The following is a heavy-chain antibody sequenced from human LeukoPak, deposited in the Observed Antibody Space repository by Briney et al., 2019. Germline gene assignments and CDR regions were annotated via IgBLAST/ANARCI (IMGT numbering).Heavy chain of an antibody. J-gene: IGHJ6*03. CDR1: GYTFTGYY. CDR3: ARTTEGGYTYDYFYYYYMDV. CDR2: INPNSGGT. D-gene: IGHD5-18*01. Sequence: ASVKVSCKASGYTFTGYYMHWVRQAPGQGLEWMGWINPNSGGTKYAQKLLGRVTVTRDTSISTAYMQLSRLRSDDTAVYYCARTTEGGYTYDYFYYYYMDVWGKGTTVTISS. V-gene: IGHV1-2*02.